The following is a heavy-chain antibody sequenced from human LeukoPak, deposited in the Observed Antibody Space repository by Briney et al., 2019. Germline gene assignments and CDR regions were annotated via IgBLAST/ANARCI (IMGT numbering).Heavy chain of an antibody. CDR2: IYYSGST. Sequence: SETLSLTCTVSGGSISSYYWSWIRQPPGKGLEWIGYIYYSGSTNYNPSLKSRVTISVDTSKNQFSLKLSSVTAADTAVYYCARDGSGYSSSWYYFDYWGQGTLVTVSS. J-gene: IGHJ4*02. D-gene: IGHD6-13*01. V-gene: IGHV4-59*01. CDR1: GGSISSYY. CDR3: ARDGSGYSSSWYYFDY.